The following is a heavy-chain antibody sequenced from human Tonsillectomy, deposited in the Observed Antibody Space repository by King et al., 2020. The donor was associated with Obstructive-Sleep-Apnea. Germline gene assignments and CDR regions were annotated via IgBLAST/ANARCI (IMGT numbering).Heavy chain of an antibody. V-gene: IGHV4-59*01. Sequence: VQLQESGPGLVKPSETVSLICNVSGVSMTTDSWSWIRQPPGKGLEWIAFISYSRSTNYNPSVKSRATISVDKSRLQVSLTLRSVTAADTAIYFCARTEDGPWRASTRWYGYFSQWGQGTLVTVSS. CDR2: ISYSRST. D-gene: IGHD2-15*01. J-gene: IGHJ1*01. CDR3: ARTEDGPWRASTRWYGYFSQ. CDR1: GVSMTTDS.